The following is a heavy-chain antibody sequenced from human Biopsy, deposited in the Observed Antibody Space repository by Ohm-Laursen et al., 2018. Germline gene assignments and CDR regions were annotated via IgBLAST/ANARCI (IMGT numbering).Heavy chain of an antibody. Sequence: SETLSLTCTVSGGFISTYYWNWIRQPAGKALEWIGRIYNTGSTNYNPSLQSRVTMSADTSKNQFSLKMSSVTAADTAVYYCARDLPYYENSGYGAFDTWGQGTMVTVSS. CDR1: GGFISTYY. J-gene: IGHJ3*02. D-gene: IGHD3-22*01. CDR3: ARDLPYYENSGYGAFDT. V-gene: IGHV4-4*07. CDR2: IYNTGST.